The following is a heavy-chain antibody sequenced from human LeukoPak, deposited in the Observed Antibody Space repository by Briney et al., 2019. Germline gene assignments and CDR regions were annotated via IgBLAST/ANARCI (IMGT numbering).Heavy chain of an antibody. J-gene: IGHJ3*02. Sequence: SETLSLTCTVSGGSISTYYWSWIRQSPGKGLEWIGYVYYNGVTDYNPSLKSRVSISLDTSKNQFSLKVTSVTAADTAVYYCAGGRMPGAKEVVIWGQGTMVTVSA. CDR1: GGSISTYY. CDR2: VYYNGVT. CDR3: AGGRMPGAKEVVI. V-gene: IGHV4-59*01. D-gene: IGHD4/OR15-4a*01.